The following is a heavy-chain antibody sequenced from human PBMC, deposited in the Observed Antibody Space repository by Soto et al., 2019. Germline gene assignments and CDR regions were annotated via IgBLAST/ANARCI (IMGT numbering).Heavy chain of an antibody. J-gene: IGHJ5*02. CDR1: GFTFGEYA. CDR3: TRELEYSSSSWFDP. CDR2: IRSKAYGGTT. V-gene: IGHV3-49*03. D-gene: IGHD6-6*01. Sequence: PGGSLRLSCTASGFTFGEYAMSWFRQAPGKGLEWVGFIRSKAYGGTTEYAASVKGRFTISRDDSKSIAYLQMNSLKTEDTAVYYCTRELEYSSSSWFDPWGQGTLVTVSS.